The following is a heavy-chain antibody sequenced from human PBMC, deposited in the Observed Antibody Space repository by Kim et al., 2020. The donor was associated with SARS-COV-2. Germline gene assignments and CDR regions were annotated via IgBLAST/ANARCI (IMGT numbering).Heavy chain of an antibody. J-gene: IGHJ4*02. CDR2: INHSGST. CDR3: ARALYCSSTSCYVGATPYFDY. CDR1: GGSFSGYY. D-gene: IGHD2-2*01. Sequence: SETLSLTCAVYGGSFSGYYWSWIRQPPGKGLEWIGEINHSGSTNYNPSLKSRVTISVDTSKNQFSLKLSSVTAADTAVYYCARALYCSSTSCYVGATPYFDYWGQGTLVTVSS. V-gene: IGHV4-34*01.